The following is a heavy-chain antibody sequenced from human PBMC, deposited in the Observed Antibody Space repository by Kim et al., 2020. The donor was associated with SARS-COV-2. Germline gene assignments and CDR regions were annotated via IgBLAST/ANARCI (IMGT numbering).Heavy chain of an antibody. V-gene: IGHV4-59*13. CDR1: GGSISSYY. CDR2: IYYSGST. Sequence: SETLSLTCTVSGGSISSYYWSWIRQPPGKGLEWIGYIYYSGSTNYNPSLKSRVTISVDTSKNQFSLKLSSVTAADTAVYYCARASGDYYYYGMDVWGQGTTVTVSS. CDR3: ARASGDYYYYGMDV. J-gene: IGHJ6*02. D-gene: IGHD4-17*01.